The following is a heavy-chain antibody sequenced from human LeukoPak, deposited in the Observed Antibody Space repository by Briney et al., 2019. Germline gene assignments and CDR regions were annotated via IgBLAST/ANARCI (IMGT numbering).Heavy chain of an antibody. CDR1: RFTFRTYW. D-gene: IGHD2-2*01. CDR2: IKQDGSEE. CDR3: TTELAPYSSTSTFYY. J-gene: IGHJ4*02. Sequence: GGSLRLSCAASRFTFRTYWMTWVRQAPGKGLEWVASIKQDGSEEYYLDSVKGRFTTSRDNANSSLYLQMSRMRAEDTAMYYFTTELAPYSSTSTFYYWGEGTLVTVSS. V-gene: IGHV3-7*01.